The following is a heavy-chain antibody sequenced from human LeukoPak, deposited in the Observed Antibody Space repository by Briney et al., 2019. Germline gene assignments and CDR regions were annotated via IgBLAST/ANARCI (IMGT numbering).Heavy chain of an antibody. Sequence: ASVKVSCKASGYTFTSYDINWLRQATGQGLERLGWKNPNSGKTGYAQKFQGRVTMTRNTSISTAYMELSSLRSEDTAVYYCARGRWQQLVRPFDPWGQGTLVTVSS. V-gene: IGHV1-8*01. CDR2: KNPNSGKT. CDR3: ARGRWQQLVRPFDP. J-gene: IGHJ5*02. D-gene: IGHD6-13*01. CDR1: GYTFTSYD.